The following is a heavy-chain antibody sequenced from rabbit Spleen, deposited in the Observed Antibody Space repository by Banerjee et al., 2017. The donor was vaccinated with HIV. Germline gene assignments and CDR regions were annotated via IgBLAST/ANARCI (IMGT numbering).Heavy chain of an antibody. CDR2: IDVGSSGST. CDR3: ARDGAGGSYFAL. Sequence: QEQLEESGGGLVQPEGSLTLTCTASGFSFSNKYVMCWVRQAPGKGLEWIACIDVGSSGSTYYASWAKGRFTISKTSSTRVTLQMTRLTAADTATYFYARDGAGGSYFALWGPGTLVTVS. D-gene: IGHD8-1*01. CDR1: GFSFSNKYV. J-gene: IGHJ4*01. V-gene: IGHV1S45*01.